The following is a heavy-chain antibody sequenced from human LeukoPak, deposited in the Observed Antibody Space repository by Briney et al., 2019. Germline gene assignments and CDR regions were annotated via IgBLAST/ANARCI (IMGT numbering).Heavy chain of an antibody. CDR2: IWYDGSNK. V-gene: IGHV3-33*01. CDR3: ARDGTAAGLYFDS. D-gene: IGHD6-13*01. J-gene: IGHJ4*01. CDR1: GFTFSSYG. Sequence: GGSLRLSCAASGFTFSSYGMHWVRQAPGKGLEWVAVIWYDGSNKYYADSVKGRFTISRDNSKNTLYLQMNSLRAEDTAVYYCARDGTAAGLYFDSWGQGTLVTVSS.